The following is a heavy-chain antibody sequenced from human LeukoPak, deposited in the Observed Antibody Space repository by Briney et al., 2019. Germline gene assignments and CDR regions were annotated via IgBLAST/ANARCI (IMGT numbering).Heavy chain of an antibody. J-gene: IGHJ5*02. V-gene: IGHV6-1*01. Sequence: SQTLSLTCAISGDSVSSNSATWNWIRQSPSSGLEWLARTYYRSKWYNDYAVSVKSRIMINPDTSKNQFSLQLNSVTPGDTAVYYCARAAAGKVDPWGQGTLVTVSS. CDR1: GDSVSSNSAT. CDR2: TYYRSKWYN. CDR3: ARAAAGKVDP. D-gene: IGHD6-13*01.